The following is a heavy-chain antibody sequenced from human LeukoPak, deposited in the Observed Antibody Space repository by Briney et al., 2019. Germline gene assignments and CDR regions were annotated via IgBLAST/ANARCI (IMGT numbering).Heavy chain of an antibody. V-gene: IGHV3-73*01. J-gene: IGHJ5*02. D-gene: IGHD6-13*01. Sequence: GGSLRLSCAASGFTFSGSAMHWVRQASGKGLEWVGRIRSKANSYATAYAASVKGRFTISRDDSKNTAYLQMNSLKTEDTAVYYCTRPKIDSSSWYPNNWFDPWGQGTLVTVSS. CDR2: IRSKANSYAT. CDR1: GFTFSGSA. CDR3: TRPKIDSSSWYPNNWFDP.